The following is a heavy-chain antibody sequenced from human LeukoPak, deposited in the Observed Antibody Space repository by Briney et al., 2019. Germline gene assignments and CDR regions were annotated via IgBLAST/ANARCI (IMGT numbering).Heavy chain of an antibody. V-gene: IGHV1-46*01. J-gene: IGHJ6*03. CDR2: INPSDGST. CDR3: ARGGVFGVVPAMDV. D-gene: IGHD3-3*01. Sequence: ASVKVSCKASGCTFSSYAISWVRQAPGQGLEWMGIINPSDGSTSYAQKFQGRVTMTTDTSTSTVYMELRSLRSEATAVYYCARGGVFGVVPAMDVWGKGTTVTVSS. CDR1: GCTFSSYA.